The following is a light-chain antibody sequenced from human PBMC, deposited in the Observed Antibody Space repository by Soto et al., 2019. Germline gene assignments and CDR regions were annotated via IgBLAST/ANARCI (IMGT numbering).Light chain of an antibody. CDR1: QSVSSN. CDR2: SVS. Sequence: EIMITQSPTTLSVSPGERATPSRRASQSVSSNLAWYQQKPGRAPRLLIYSVSTRATGIPARFSGGGSGTEFTLTISSLQSEDFAVYYCQQNNDWPRTFGQGTKV. CDR3: QQNNDWPRT. J-gene: IGKJ1*01. V-gene: IGKV3-15*01.